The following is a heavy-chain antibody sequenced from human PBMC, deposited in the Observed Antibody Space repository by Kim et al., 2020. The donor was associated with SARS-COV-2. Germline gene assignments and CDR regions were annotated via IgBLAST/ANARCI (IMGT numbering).Heavy chain of an antibody. CDR1: GFTFSSYA. CDR2: ISGSGGST. CDR3: AKDYLIGGIAVAYYYYGMDV. Sequence: GGSLRLSCAASGFTFSSYAMSWVRQAPGKGLEWVSAISGSGGSTYYADSVKGRFTISRDNSKNTLYLQMNSLRAEDTAVYYCAKDYLIGGIAVAYYYYGMDVWGQGTTVTVSS. J-gene: IGHJ6*02. V-gene: IGHV3-23*01. D-gene: IGHD6-19*01.